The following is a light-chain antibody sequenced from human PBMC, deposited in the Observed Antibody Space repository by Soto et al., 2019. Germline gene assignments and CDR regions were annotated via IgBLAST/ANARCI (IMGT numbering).Light chain of an antibody. CDR1: QSVSRN. J-gene: IGKJ2*01. CDR2: AAS. Sequence: EILMTQSPATLSVSPGERATLSCRASQSVSRNLAWYQQKPGQAPRLLIYAASTRPTGVPPRFSGSGSGTECSLTISSLQSEDFAVYYCQQYKEWPPYTFGQGTKLEI. CDR3: QQYKEWPPYT. V-gene: IGKV3-15*01.